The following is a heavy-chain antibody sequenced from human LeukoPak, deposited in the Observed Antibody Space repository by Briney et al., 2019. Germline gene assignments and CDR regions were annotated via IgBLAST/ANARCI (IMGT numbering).Heavy chain of an antibody. CDR2: ITPNSGDT. V-gene: IGHV1-2*06. CDR3: ARDYCSSTSCLFDY. CDR1: GYTFTGYH. J-gene: IGHJ4*02. Sequence: ASVKVSCKASGYTFTGYHMHWVRLAPGQGLEWIGRITPNSGDTNYAQKFQGRVAMTRDTSISTAYMELSRLRSDDTAVYYCARDYCSSTSCLFDYWGQGTLVTVSS. D-gene: IGHD2-2*01.